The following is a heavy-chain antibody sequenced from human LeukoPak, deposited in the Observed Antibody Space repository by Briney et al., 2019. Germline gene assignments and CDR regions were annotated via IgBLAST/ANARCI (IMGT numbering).Heavy chain of an antibody. J-gene: IGHJ6*03. CDR2: ISYDGSNM. V-gene: IGHV3-30*03. Sequence: GGSLRLSCAASGFTFSSYGMHWVRQAPGKGLEWVAVISYDGSNMYYRDSVKGRFTISRDNSKNTLYLQMNSLRAEDTAVYYCARGAYSSYYYYYYMDVWGKGTTVTVSS. D-gene: IGHD4-11*01. CDR1: GFTFSSYG. CDR3: ARGAYSSYYYYYYMDV.